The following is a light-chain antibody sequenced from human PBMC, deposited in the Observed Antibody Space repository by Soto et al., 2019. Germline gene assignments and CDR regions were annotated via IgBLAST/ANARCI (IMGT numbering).Light chain of an antibody. V-gene: IGKV3-20*01. CDR1: QSVNNNY. Sequence: EIALTQSPGTLSLSPGERATLSCRASQSVNNNYLAWYQQKPGQAPRLLIYGASTRATGISDRFSGSGSGTDFTLTISRLEPEDVGVFYCHLYNRSPYNFGQGTKLEIK. CDR3: HLYNRSPYN. CDR2: GAS. J-gene: IGKJ2*01.